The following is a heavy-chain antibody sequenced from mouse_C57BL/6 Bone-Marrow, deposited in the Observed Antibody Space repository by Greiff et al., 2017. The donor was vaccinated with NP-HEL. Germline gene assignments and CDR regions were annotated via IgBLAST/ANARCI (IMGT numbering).Heavy chain of an antibody. J-gene: IGHJ2*01. Sequence: VKLMESGAELVKPGASVKLSCKASGYTFTSYWMQWVKQRPGQGLEWIGEIDPSDSYTNYNQKFKGKATLTVDTSSSTAYMQLSSLTSEDSAVYYCAREGTTVVDFDYWGQGTTLTVSS. V-gene: IGHV1-50*01. CDR1: GYTFTSYW. CDR2: IDPSDSYT. CDR3: AREGTTVVDFDY. D-gene: IGHD1-1*01.